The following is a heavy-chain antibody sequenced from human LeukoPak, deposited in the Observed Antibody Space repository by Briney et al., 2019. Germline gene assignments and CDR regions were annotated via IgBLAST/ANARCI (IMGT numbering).Heavy chain of an antibody. CDR3: ARGIESYGDYGY. CDR1: GGSISGSY. V-gene: IGHV4-59*01. Sequence: SETLSLTCTVSGGSISGSYWSWIRQPPGKGLEWIAYMYNSASTNSNPSLKSRLTISIDTSKNQFSLKLSSLTAADTAIYYCARGIESYGDYGYWGQGSLVTVSS. D-gene: IGHD4-17*01. CDR2: MYNSAST. J-gene: IGHJ4*02.